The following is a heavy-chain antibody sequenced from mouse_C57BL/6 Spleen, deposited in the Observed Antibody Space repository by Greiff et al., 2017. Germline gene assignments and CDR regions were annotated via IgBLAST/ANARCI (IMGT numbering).Heavy chain of an antibody. CDR3: AKLDGSGYPYAMDY. D-gene: IGHD3-2*02. J-gene: IGHJ4*01. Sequence: VQLKQSGPELVKPGASVKISCKASGYSFTDYNMNWVKQSNGKSLEWIGVINPNYGTTSYNQKFKGKATLTVDQSSSTAYMQVNSLTSEDSAVDYCAKLDGSGYPYAMDYWGQGTSVSVSS. CDR1: GYSFTDYN. V-gene: IGHV1-39*01. CDR2: INPNYGTT.